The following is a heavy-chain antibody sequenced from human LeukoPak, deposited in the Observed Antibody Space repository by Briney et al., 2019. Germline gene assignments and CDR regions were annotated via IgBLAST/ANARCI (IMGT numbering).Heavy chain of an antibody. D-gene: IGHD4-23*01. V-gene: IGHV3-64*01. CDR1: GFTFGDYA. CDR2: ISTNGGTT. J-gene: IGHJ6*02. CDR3: ARDRTPYYYYGMDV. Sequence: GRSLRLSCTASGFTFGDYAMSWVRQAPGKGLEFVSAISTNGGTTYYANPVKGRFTISRDNSKSTLYLHMGSLRVEDMAVYYCARDRTPYYYYGMDVWGQGTVVTVSS.